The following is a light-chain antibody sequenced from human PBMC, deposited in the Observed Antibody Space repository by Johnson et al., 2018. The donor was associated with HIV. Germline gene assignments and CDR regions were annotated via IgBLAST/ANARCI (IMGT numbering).Light chain of an antibody. Sequence: QSVLTQPPSVSAAPGQKVTISCSGSSSNIGNSYVSWYQQLPGTAPKLLIYDNNKRPSGIPDRFSGYKSGTSATLGITGLKTGDEADYYCGTWDNSLSANVFGTGTKVTVL. CDR2: DNN. V-gene: IGLV1-51*01. CDR1: SSNIGNSY. CDR3: GTWDNSLSANV. J-gene: IGLJ1*01.